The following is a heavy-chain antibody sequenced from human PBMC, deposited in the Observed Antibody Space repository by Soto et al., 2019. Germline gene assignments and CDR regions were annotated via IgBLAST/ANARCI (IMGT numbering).Heavy chain of an antibody. CDR1: GFTLSNFA. Sequence: QVQLVESGGGVIQPGRSLRVSCVASGFTLSNFARYWVRQAPGKGLEWVALISHDGDNQYYADSLKGRFTVSRDNSKSTLYLQMTSPRPDDTAIYYCARRIPVSGPYGAFDLWGQGTMVTVSS. CDR3: ARRIPVSGPYGAFDL. V-gene: IGHV3-30*03. CDR2: ISHDGDNQ. J-gene: IGHJ3*01. D-gene: IGHD6-13*01.